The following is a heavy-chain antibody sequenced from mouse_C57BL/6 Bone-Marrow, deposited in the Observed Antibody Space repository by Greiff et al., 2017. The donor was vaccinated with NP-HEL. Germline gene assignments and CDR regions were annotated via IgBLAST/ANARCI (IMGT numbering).Heavy chain of an antibody. CDR2: INPYNGGT. CDR1: GYTFTDYY. CDR3: ARDGSYFDY. J-gene: IGHJ2*01. D-gene: IGHD1-1*01. Sequence: EVKVVESGPVLVKPGASVKMSCKASGYTFTDYYMNWVKQSHGKSLEWIGVINPYNGGTSYNQKFKGKATLTVDKSSSTAYMELNSLTSEDSAVYYCARDGSYFDYWGQGTTLTVSS. V-gene: IGHV1-19*01.